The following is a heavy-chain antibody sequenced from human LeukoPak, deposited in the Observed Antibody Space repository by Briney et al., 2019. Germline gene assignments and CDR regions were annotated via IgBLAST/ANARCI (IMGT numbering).Heavy chain of an antibody. CDR2: IIPILGIA. J-gene: IGHJ4*02. CDR1: GGTFSSYA. D-gene: IGHD6-13*01. CDR3: AREVITAGAPGHFDY. V-gene: IGHV1-69*04. Sequence: SVKVSCKASGGTFSSYAISWVRQAPGQGLEWMGRIIPILGIANYAQKFQGRVTITADKSTSIAYMELSSLRSEDTAVYYCAREVITAGAPGHFDYWGQGTLVTVSS.